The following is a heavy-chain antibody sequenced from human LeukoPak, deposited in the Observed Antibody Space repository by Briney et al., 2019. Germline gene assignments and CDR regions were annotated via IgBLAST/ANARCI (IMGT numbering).Heavy chain of an antibody. CDR1: GFTFSGSA. V-gene: IGHV3-73*01. Sequence: GGSLRLSCAASGFTFSGSAMHWVRQASGKGLEWVGRIRSKANSYATAYAASVKGRFTITRDDSKNTAYLQMNSLRAEDTAVYYCARGSDGYFDWLFEEILPNFDYWGQGTLVTVSS. D-gene: IGHD3-9*01. CDR2: IRSKANSYAT. CDR3: ARGSDGYFDWLFEEILPNFDY. J-gene: IGHJ4*02.